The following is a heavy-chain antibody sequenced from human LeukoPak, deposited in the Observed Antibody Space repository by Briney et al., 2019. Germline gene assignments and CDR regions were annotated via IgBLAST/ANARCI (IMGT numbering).Heavy chain of an antibody. CDR1: GIAVTTNY. D-gene: IGHD3-22*01. CDR2: IYLGGGT. V-gene: IGHV3-53*01. J-gene: IGHJ4*02. Sequence: GGSLRLSCAASGIAVTTNYMSWVRQATGKGLEWVSVIYLGGGTHHADSVKGRFTISRDYSMNTLYLEMNSLRVEDTAIYYCASPSNNSRYAFDYWGQGTLVTVSS. CDR3: ASPSNNSRYAFDY.